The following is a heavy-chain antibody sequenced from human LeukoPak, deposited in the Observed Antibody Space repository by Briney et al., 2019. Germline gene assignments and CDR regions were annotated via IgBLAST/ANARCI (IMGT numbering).Heavy chain of an antibody. J-gene: IGHJ6*02. V-gene: IGHV1-18*01. CDR2: ISGYNGNT. D-gene: IGHD2-21*02. Sequence: GASVKVSCKASGYTFTSYGISWVRQAPGQGLEWMGWISGYNGNTKYAQKVQGRVTMTTDTSTSTAYMELRSLRSDDTAVYYCARGLPFECGGDCYSDYYYGMDVWGQGTTVTVSS. CDR1: GYTFTSYG. CDR3: ARGLPFECGGDCYSDYYYGMDV.